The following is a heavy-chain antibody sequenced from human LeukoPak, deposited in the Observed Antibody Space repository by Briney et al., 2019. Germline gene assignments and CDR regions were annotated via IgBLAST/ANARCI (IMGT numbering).Heavy chain of an antibody. Sequence: SETLSLTCTVSGGSISSYYWSWIRQPPGKGLEWIGEINHSGSTNYNPSLKSRVTISVDTSKNQFSLKLSSVTAADTAVYYCASRTDGWLQLFWGQGTLVTVSS. J-gene: IGHJ4*02. CDR1: GGSISSYY. CDR2: INHSGST. CDR3: ASRTDGWLQLF. V-gene: IGHV4-34*01. D-gene: IGHD5-18*01.